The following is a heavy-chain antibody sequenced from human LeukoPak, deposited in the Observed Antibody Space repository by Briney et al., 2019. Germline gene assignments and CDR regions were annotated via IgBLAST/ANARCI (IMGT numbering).Heavy chain of an antibody. Sequence: GGSLRLSCAASGFTFSDYYMSWVRQAPGKGVEWVSAISGSGGSTYYADSVKGRFTISRDNSKNTLYPQMNSLRAEDTAVYYCANRNTAMAFDIWGQGTMVTVSS. CDR3: ANRNTAMAFDI. CDR1: GFTFSDYY. CDR2: ISGSGGST. J-gene: IGHJ3*02. V-gene: IGHV3-23*01. D-gene: IGHD5-18*01.